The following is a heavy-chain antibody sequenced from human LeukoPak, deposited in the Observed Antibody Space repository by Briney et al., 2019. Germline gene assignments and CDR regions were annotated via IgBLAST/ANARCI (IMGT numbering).Heavy chain of an antibody. CDR3: ARVLSEGWLLDY. CDR1: GYTFTGHY. V-gene: IGHV1-2*02. J-gene: IGHJ4*02. CDR2: INPNSGGT. Sequence: ASVKVSCKASGYTFTGHYMHWVRQAPGQGLEWMGWINPNSGGTNYAQKFQGRVTMTRDTSISTAYMELSRLRSDDTAVYYCARVLSEGWLLDYWGQGTLVTVSS. D-gene: IGHD3-22*01.